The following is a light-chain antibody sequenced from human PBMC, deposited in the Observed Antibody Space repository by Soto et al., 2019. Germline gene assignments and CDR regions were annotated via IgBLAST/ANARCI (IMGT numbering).Light chain of an antibody. Sequence: CDRTQAASGTGAAVQALSISCTGTSSDVGSYNLVSWYQQHPGKAPKLMIYEGSKRPSGVSNRFSGSKSGNTASLTISGLQAEDEADYYCCSYAGRGGVFGTGTKVTVL. CDR2: EGS. J-gene: IGLJ1*01. CDR1: SSDVGSYNL. V-gene: IGLV2-23*01. CDR3: CSYAGRGGV.